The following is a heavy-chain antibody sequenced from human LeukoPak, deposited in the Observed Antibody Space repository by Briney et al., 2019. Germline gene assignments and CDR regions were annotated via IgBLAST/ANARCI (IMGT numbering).Heavy chain of an antibody. J-gene: IGHJ4*02. Sequence: SETLSLTCTPNGDSLNGSHWSWIRQPPGKGLEWIGEINQSGGTHYNPALWGRLTISIDTSKNKFSLQLTSVTAADTGVYFCARVSDIMISFGGAVSYFDYWGQGALVTVSS. CDR1: GDSLNGSH. V-gene: IGHV4-34*01. D-gene: IGHD3-16*01. CDR3: ARVSDIMISFGGAVSYFDY. CDR2: INQSGGT.